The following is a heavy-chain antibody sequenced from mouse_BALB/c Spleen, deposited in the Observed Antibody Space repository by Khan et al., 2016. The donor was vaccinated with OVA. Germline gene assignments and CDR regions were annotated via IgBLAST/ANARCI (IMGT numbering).Heavy chain of an antibody. V-gene: IGHV14-3*02. CDR2: IDPANGKT. J-gene: IGHJ2*02. CDR3: ARINA. CDR1: GFNIKDTY. Sequence: VQLQQSGAELVKPGASVKLSCTASGFNIKDTYMHWVKQRPEQGLEWIGRIDPANGKTKYDPKYQGKATITADTSYNTACLQLSSLTSADTAVYSCARINAWGQVTSLTVSS.